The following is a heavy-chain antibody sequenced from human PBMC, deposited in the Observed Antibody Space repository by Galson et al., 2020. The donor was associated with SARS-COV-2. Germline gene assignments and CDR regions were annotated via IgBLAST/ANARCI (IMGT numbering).Heavy chain of an antibody. CDR2: ISGSGGST. D-gene: IGHD4-4*01. J-gene: IGHJ4*02. Sequence: GESPKIPCAASGITFRSYALSWVRQAPGKGLALVPAISGSGGSTYYADSVKGRFTISRDNSKNTLYLQMNSLRAEDTAVYYCAKGIRTVTTSLDCWGQGTLVIVSS. V-gene: IGHV3-23*01. CDR1: GITFRSYA. CDR3: AKGIRTVTTSLDC.